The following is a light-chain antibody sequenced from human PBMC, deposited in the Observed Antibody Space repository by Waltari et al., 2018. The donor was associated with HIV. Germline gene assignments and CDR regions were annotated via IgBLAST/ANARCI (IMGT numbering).Light chain of an antibody. V-gene: IGLV1-44*01. CDR1: SSNIGSNP. J-gene: IGLJ1*01. CDR3: AAWDDNLKGNYV. CDR2: SND. Sequence: QSVVTQPPSASGTPGQRVTMSCSGSSSNIGSNPVNWYQQLPGTAPKLLIYSNDQRPSGVPDRFSASKSGTSASLAISGLQSEDEADYYCAAWDDNLKGNYVFGTGTKVTVL.